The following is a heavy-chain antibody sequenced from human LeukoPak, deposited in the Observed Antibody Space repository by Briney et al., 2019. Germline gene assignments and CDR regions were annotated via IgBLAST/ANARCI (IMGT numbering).Heavy chain of an antibody. CDR1: GGTFSSYA. CDR3: ARGVYYYDSSGHARFDI. V-gene: IGHV1-69*05. CDR2: IIPILGTA. Sequence: SVKVSCKASGGTFSSYAISWVRQAPGQGLEWMGGIIPILGTADYAQKFQGRVTITTDESTSTAYMELSSLRSEDSAVYYCARGVYYYDSSGHARFDIWGQGTMDTVSS. D-gene: IGHD3-22*01. J-gene: IGHJ3*02.